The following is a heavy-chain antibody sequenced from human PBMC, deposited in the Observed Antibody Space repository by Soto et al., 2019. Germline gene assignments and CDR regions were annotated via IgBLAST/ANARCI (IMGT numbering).Heavy chain of an antibody. CDR3: ARYRREAVAGYTLDN. V-gene: IGHV4-59*01. CDR1: GGSISSNY. J-gene: IGHJ4*02. Sequence: SETLSLTCTVSGGSISSNYCTWIRQPPGKGLEWIGYVYNSGSTNYNPSLKRRVTISEDTSKSQFSLKVNSMTAADTAVYYCARYRREAVAGYTLDNWGQGILVTVSS. D-gene: IGHD6-13*01. CDR2: VYNSGST.